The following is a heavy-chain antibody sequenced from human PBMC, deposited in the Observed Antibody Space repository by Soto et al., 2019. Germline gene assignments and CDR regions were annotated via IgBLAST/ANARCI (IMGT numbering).Heavy chain of an antibody. CDR1: GFNFSIYW. D-gene: IGHD4-17*01. CDR3: ARGGAYGDYRSDY. Sequence: PGGSLRLSCAASGFNFSIYWMHWVRQVPGKGLVWVSRINSDGTYANYADSVKGRFTISRDNAKNTLYLQMNSLRAEDTAIYYCARGGAYGDYRSDYWGQGTLVTVSS. CDR2: INSDGTYA. J-gene: IGHJ4*02. V-gene: IGHV3-74*01.